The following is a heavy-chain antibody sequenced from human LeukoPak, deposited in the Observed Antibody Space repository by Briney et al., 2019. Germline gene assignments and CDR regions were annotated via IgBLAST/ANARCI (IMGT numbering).Heavy chain of an antibody. Sequence: PGGSLRLSCVASGFTFSSAWMSWVRQAPGKGLEWVGRIKRKTDGGTTDYAAPVKGRFSISREDSKNTLYLQMNSLKTEDTGVYYCTTAPASVDYWGQGTLVIVSS. CDR1: GFTFSSAW. V-gene: IGHV3-15*01. CDR3: TTAPASVDY. J-gene: IGHJ4*02. CDR2: IKRKTDGGTT.